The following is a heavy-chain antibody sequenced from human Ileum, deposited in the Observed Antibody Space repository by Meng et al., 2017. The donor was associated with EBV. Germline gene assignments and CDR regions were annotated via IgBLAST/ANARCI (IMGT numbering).Heavy chain of an antibody. Sequence: QGQLQQWGAGLLKPSETLSLTCAVNGGSLSGAYWYWIRQPPGKGLEWIGEIIHGGSPSYNPSLKSRVTISIDTSKNQLSLMLSSVTAADTAVYYCARRPTGIDYWGQGTLVTVSS. CDR2: IIHGGSP. V-gene: IGHV4-34*12. CDR3: ARRPTGIDY. CDR1: GGSLSGAY. D-gene: IGHD2-8*02. J-gene: IGHJ4*02.